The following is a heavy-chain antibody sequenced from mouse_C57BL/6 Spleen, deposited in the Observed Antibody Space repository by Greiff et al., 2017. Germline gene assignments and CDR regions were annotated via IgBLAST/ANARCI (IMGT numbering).Heavy chain of an antibody. D-gene: IGHD2-3*01. CDR3: TRDDGYYYYAMDY. CDR1: GFTFSSYA. V-gene: IGHV5-9-1*02. CDR2: ISSGGDYI. J-gene: IGHJ4*01. Sequence: EVKLVESGEGLVKPGGSLKLSCAASGFTFSSYAMSWVRQTPEKRLEWVAYISSGGDYIYYADTVKGRFTISRVNARNTLYLQMSSLKSEDTAMYYCTRDDGYYYYAMDYWGQGTSVTVSS.